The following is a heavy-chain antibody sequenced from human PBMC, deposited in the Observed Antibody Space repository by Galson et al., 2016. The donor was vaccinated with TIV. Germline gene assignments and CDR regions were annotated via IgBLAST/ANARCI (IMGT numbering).Heavy chain of an antibody. J-gene: IGHJ4*02. Sequence: PALVKPTQTLTLTCTFSGFSLSDTGVAVGWIRQPPGKALEWLALIYWNGDKHSSPSLKNRLAITTTTSKNQVYLSMTNMDPMDTATYSCAHSSYPDFGSYFAFGYWGQGALIIVSS. CDR1: GFSLSDTGVA. CDR3: AHSSYPDFGSYFAFGY. D-gene: IGHD3-10*01. CDR2: IYWNGDK. V-gene: IGHV2-5*01.